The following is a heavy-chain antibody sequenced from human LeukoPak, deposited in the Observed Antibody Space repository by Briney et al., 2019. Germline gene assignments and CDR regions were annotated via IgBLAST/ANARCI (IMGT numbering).Heavy chain of an antibody. CDR3: AELGISMIGGV. CDR2: IGSSGSTI. J-gene: IGHJ6*04. D-gene: IGHD3-10*02. Sequence: GGSLRLSCAASGFTFSSYEMNWVRQAPGKGLEWVSYIGSSGSTIYYADSVKGRFTISRDNAKNSLYLQMNSLRAEDTAVYYCAELGISMIGGVWGKGTTVTISS. V-gene: IGHV3-48*03. CDR1: GFTFSSYE.